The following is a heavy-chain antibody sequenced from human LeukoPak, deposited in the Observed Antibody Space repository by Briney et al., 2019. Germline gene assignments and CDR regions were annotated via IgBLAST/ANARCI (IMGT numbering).Heavy chain of an antibody. CDR3: ARGLAFGELSHYYGLDV. CDR1: GFTFSSYG. CDR2: MSAGGTIT. V-gene: IGHV3-23*01. Sequence: GGSLRLSCAASGFTFSSYGMSWVRQTPGKGLEWVSAMSAGGTITYYADSVKGRFTISRDNSKNTLSLQMNSLEAEGTAVYYCARGLAFGELSHYYGLDVWGQGTTVTVSS. J-gene: IGHJ6*02. D-gene: IGHD3-10*01.